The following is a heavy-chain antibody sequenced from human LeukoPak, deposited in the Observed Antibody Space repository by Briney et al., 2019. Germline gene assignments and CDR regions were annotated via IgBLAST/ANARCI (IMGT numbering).Heavy chain of an antibody. J-gene: IGHJ6*04. V-gene: IGHV3-48*01. CDR3: AIGGHAYCGGDCYRLDV. D-gene: IGHD2-21*02. Sequence: QTGGSLRLSCAGSGFTFSRHSMNWVRQAPGEGLEWVSYISSSSSTISYADSVKGRFTISRDNAKNSLFLQMNSLRAEDTAVYYCAIGGHAYCGGDCYRLDVCGKGTTVTVSS. CDR1: GFTFSRHS. CDR2: ISSSSSTI.